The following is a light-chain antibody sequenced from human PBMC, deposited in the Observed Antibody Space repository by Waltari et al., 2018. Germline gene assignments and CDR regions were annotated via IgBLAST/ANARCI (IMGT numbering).Light chain of an antibody. CDR3: QQYNNWPRT. Sequence: EKVMTQSPATLSVSPGESATLSCRASQSISTNLAWYQQKPGQAPRLLIYGASTRATGIPARFSGSGSGTEFTLSISSLQSEDFAIYYCQQYNNWPRTFGQGTKVEIK. J-gene: IGKJ1*01. CDR1: QSISTN. CDR2: GAS. V-gene: IGKV3-15*01.